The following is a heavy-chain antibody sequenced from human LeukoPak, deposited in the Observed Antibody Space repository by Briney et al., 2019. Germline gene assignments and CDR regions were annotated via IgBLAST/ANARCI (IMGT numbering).Heavy chain of an antibody. CDR2: INHSGST. Sequence: PSETLTLSCAVYGGSFSGYYWSWIRQPPGKGLEWIGEINHSGSTNYNPSLKSRVTISVDTSKNQFSLKLSSVTAADTAVYYCARATYCSGDSCYYGLFDYWGQGTLVTVSS. V-gene: IGHV4-34*01. D-gene: IGHD2-15*01. CDR3: ARATYCSGDSCYYGLFDY. CDR1: GGSFSGYY. J-gene: IGHJ4*02.